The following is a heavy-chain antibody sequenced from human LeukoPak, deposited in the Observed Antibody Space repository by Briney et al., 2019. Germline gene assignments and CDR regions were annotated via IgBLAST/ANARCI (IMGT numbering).Heavy chain of an antibody. J-gene: IGHJ4*02. D-gene: IGHD3-22*01. Sequence: ASVKVSCKASGYTFTSYYMYWVRQAPGQGLEWMGLINPSRGNTDDAQKFQGRVTMTRDTSTSTVYMELTSLRSEDTAVYYCARDRSGSGYYYDYWGQGTLVTVSS. CDR1: GYTFTSYY. CDR2: INPSRGNT. CDR3: ARDRSGSGYYYDY. V-gene: IGHV1-46*01.